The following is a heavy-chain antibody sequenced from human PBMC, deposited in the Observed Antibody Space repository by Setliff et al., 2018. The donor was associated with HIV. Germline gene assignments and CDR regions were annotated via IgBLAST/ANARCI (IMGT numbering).Heavy chain of an antibody. Sequence: GGSLRLSCAASGFSFSSHWMSWVRQAPGKGLEWVANIKEDGSERYYVESVKGRFIISRDNARNSLHLQMNSLRVEDTAVYYCAKNLFSSRWSPLDSWGQGTLVTVSS. CDR1: GFSFSSHW. D-gene: IGHD6-13*01. CDR3: AKNLFSSRWSPLDS. CDR2: IKEDGSER. J-gene: IGHJ4*02. V-gene: IGHV3-7*01.